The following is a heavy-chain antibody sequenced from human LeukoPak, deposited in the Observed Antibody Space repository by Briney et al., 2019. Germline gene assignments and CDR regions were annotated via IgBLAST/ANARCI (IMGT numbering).Heavy chain of an antibody. D-gene: IGHD6-25*01. J-gene: IGHJ5*02. CDR2: IHHSGNRFESGST. CDR3: ARNASSGFFNA. V-gene: IGHV4-28*01. Sequence: SETLSLTCTVSGHSIINTYYWGWIRQSPGKGLEWIGSIHHSGNRFESGSTHYNPSLRSRVTVSADTSKNQFSLTLRSVTAADTAVYFCARNASSGFFNAWGQGTLVTVSS. CDR1: GHSIINTYY.